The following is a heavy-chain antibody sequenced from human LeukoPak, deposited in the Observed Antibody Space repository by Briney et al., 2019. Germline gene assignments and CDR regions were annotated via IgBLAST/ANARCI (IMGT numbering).Heavy chain of an antibody. CDR1: GGTFSSYA. J-gene: IGHJ6*04. D-gene: IGHD4-17*01. CDR3: ARGPTVTTKPYYYYGMDV. CDR2: FIPIFGTA. Sequence: SVKVSCKASGGTFSSYAISWVRQAPGQGLEWMGGFIPIFGTANYAQKFQGRVTITADESTSTAYMELSSLRSEDTAVYYCARGPTVTTKPYYYYGMDVWGKGTTVTVSS. V-gene: IGHV1-69*13.